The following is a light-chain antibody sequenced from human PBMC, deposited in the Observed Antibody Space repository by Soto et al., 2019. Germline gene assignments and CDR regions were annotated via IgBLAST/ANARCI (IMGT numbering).Light chain of an antibody. Sequence: QSALTQPPSASGSPGQSATISCTGTSSDVGRYNYVSWYQQHPGKAPKLMIYEVSERPSGVPDRFSGSKSGNTASLTVSGLQGEDEADYYCSSYAGSNSVLFGGGTKLTVL. CDR1: SSDVGRYNY. V-gene: IGLV2-8*01. J-gene: IGLJ2*01. CDR2: EVS. CDR3: SSYAGSNSVL.